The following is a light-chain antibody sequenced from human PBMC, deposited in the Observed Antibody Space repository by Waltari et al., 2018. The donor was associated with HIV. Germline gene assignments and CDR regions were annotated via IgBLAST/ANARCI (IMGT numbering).Light chain of an antibody. Sequence: DTALTQSLGTLSLSPGEGAILSCRNSQPVSSSHLAWYQQKPGQAPRLLGYGTSTRAAGIPDRFSGSGSGADFTLSISRLEPEDFAVYYCHQYGSLPETFGQGTKV. CDR3: HQYGSLPET. V-gene: IGKV3-20*01. CDR2: GTS. CDR1: QPVSSSH. J-gene: IGKJ1*01.